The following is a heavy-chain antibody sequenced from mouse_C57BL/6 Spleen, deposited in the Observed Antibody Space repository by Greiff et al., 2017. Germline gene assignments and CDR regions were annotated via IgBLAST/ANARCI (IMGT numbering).Heavy chain of an antibody. J-gene: IGHJ4*01. CDR3: AREGYLPMAMDY. D-gene: IGHD5-1*01. CDR2: IDPSDSYT. Sequence: QVQLQQPGAELVMPGASVKLSCKASGYTFTSYWMHWVKQRPGQGLEWIGEIDPSDSYTNYNQKFKDKATLTVDKSSSTAYMQLSSLTSEDSAVYYCAREGYLPMAMDYWGQGTSVTVSS. CDR1: GYTFTSYW. V-gene: IGHV1-69*01.